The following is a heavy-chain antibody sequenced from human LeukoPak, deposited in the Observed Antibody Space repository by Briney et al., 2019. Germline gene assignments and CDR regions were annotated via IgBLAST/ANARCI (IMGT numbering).Heavy chain of an antibody. D-gene: IGHD3/OR15-3a*01. Sequence: PGGSLRLSCAASGFTFSTCWMSWVRQAPGKGLEWVANIKGDGSQKYYVDSVKGRFTISRDNAESSLYLQMNSLRAEDTAVYYCARDEDWREISWGQGALVTVSS. CDR1: GFTFSTCW. V-gene: IGHV3-7*01. CDR2: IKGDGSQK. J-gene: IGHJ4*02. CDR3: ARDEDWREIS.